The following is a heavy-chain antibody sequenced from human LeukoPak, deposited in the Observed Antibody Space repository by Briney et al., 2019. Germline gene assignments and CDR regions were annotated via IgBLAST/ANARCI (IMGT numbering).Heavy chain of an antibody. CDR2: ISAYNGNT. CDR1: GYTFTSYG. J-gene: IGHJ4*02. Sequence: GASVKVSCKASGYTFTSYGISWVRQAPGQGLEWMGWISAYNGNTNYAQKLQGRVTMTTDTSTSTAYMELRSLRSDDTAVYYCARADIVVVHQHLDYWGQGTLVTVSS. V-gene: IGHV1-18*01. CDR3: ARADIVVVHQHLDY. D-gene: IGHD2-2*01.